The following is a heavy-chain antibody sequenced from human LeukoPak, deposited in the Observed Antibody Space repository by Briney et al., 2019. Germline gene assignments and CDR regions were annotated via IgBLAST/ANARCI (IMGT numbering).Heavy chain of an antibody. J-gene: IGHJ4*02. D-gene: IGHD3-10*01. CDR3: ARGPSAIWFGELEVGY. Sequence: ASVKVSCKASGYTFTGYYMHWVRQAPGQGLEWMGWINPNSGGTNYAQKFQGRVTMTRDTSISTAYMELSRLRSDDTAVYYCARGPSAIWFGELEVGYWGQGTLSPSPQ. V-gene: IGHV1-2*02. CDR1: GYTFTGYY. CDR2: INPNSGGT.